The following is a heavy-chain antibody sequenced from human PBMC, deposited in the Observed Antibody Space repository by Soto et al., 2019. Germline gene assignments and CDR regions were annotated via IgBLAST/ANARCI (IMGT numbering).Heavy chain of an antibody. J-gene: IGHJ6*02. V-gene: IGHV3-11*01. CDR1: GFTFSDYY. D-gene: IGHD2-21*02. CDR3: ARGRSTVVTLWYYYGMDV. CDR2: ISSSGSTI. Sequence: GGSLRLSCAASGFTFSDYYMSWIRQAPGKGLEWVSYISSSGSTINYADSVNGRFTISRDKAKNSLYLQMNSLRAEDTAVYYCARGRSTVVTLWYYYGMDVWGQGTTVTVSS.